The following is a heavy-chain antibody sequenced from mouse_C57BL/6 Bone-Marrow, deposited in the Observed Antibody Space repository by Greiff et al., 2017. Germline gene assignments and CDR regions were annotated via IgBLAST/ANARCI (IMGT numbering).Heavy chain of an antibody. D-gene: IGHD1-1*01. J-gene: IGHJ2*01. CDR2: IYPRSGNT. Sequence: QVQLQQSGAELARPGASVKLSCKASGYTFTSYGISWVKQRTGQGLEWIGEIYPRSGNTYYNEKFKGKATLTADKSSSTAYMELRSLTSEDSAVYFCAREGDYYGSSYCDYGGQGTTLTVSS. CDR1: GYTFTSYG. V-gene: IGHV1-81*01. CDR3: AREGDYYGSSYCDY.